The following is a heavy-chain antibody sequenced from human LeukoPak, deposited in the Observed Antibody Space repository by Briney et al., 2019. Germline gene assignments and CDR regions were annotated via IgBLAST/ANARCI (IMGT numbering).Heavy chain of an antibody. CDR2: INPNSGGT. Sequence: ASVKVSCKASGYTFTGYYMHWVRQAPGQGLEWMGRINPNSGGTNYAQKFQGRVTMTRDTSISTAYMELSRLRSDDTAVYYCANDIGYCGGGSCYYYYFDYWGQGTLVTVSS. V-gene: IGHV1-2*06. D-gene: IGHD2-15*01. J-gene: IGHJ4*02. CDR1: GYTFTGYY. CDR3: ANDIGYCGGGSCYYYYFDY.